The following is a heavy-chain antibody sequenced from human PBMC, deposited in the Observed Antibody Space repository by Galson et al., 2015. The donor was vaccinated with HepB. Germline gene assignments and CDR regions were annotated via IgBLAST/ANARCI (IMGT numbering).Heavy chain of an antibody. CDR1: GGSISSYY. D-gene: IGHD6-13*01. J-gene: IGHJ3*02. CDR2: IYYSGST. Sequence: ETLSLTCTVSGGSISSYYWSWIRQPPGKGLEWIGYIYYSGSTNYNPSLKSRVTISVDTSKNQFSLKLSSVTAADTAVYYCARGGDSSSWYKGAFDIWGQGTMGTVSS. CDR3: ARGGDSSSWYKGAFDI. V-gene: IGHV4-59*01.